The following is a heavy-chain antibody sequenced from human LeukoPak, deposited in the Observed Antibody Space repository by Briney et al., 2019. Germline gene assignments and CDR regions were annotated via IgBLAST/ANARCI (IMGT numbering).Heavy chain of an antibody. J-gene: IGHJ4*02. Sequence: SETLSLTCAVYGGSFSGYHWSWIRQPPGKGLEWIGEINHSGSTNYNPSLKSRVTISVDTSKNQFSLKLSSVTAADTAVYYCASLWGQAARPDYWGQGTLVTVSS. V-gene: IGHV4-34*01. D-gene: IGHD6-6*01. CDR1: GGSFSGYH. CDR2: INHSGST. CDR3: ASLWGQAARPDY.